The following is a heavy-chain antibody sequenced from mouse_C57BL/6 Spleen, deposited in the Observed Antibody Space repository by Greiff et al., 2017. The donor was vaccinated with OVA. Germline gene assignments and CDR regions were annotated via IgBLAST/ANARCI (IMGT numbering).Heavy chain of an antibody. Sequence: QVQLQQPGAELVMPGASVKLSCKASGYTFTSYWMHWVKQRPGQGLEWIGEIDPSDSYTNYNEKFKGKSTLTVNKSSTTAYMQLSSLTSEDSAVYYCARPSLYYAMDDWGQGTSVTVSS. CDR1: GYTFTSYW. CDR3: ARPSLYYAMDD. V-gene: IGHV1-69*01. CDR2: IDPSDSYT. J-gene: IGHJ4*01. D-gene: IGHD6-2*01.